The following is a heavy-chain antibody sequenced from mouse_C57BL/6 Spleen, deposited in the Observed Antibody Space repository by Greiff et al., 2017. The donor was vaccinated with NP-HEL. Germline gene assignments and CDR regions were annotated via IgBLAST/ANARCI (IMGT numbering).Heavy chain of an antibody. CDR1: GYSFTDYN. D-gene: IGHD2-4*01. CDR2: INPNYGTT. V-gene: IGHV1-39*01. J-gene: IGHJ3*01. Sequence: LVESGPELVKPGASVKISCKASGYSFTDYNMNWVKQSTGKSLEWIGVINPNYGTTSYNQKFKGKATLTVDKSSSTAYMQLTSLTSEDSAVYCCARPYDYDWFAYWGQGTLVTVSA. CDR3: ARPYDYDWFAY.